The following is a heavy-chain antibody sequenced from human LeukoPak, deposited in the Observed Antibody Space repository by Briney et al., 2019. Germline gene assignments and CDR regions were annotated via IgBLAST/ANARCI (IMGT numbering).Heavy chain of an antibody. Sequence: SQTLSLTCTVSGGSISSGGYYWSWIRQHPGKGLEWIGYIYYGGSTYYNPSLKSRVTISVDTSKNQFSLKLSSVTAADTAVYYCARSGESRGGEAFDIWGQGTMVTVSS. J-gene: IGHJ3*02. CDR1: GGSISSGGYY. V-gene: IGHV4-31*03. CDR2: IYYGGST. CDR3: ARSGESRGGEAFDI. D-gene: IGHD3-10*01.